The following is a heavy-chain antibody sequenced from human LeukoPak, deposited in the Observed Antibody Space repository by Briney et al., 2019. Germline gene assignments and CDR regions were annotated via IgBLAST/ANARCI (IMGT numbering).Heavy chain of an antibody. V-gene: IGHV3-23*01. J-gene: IGHJ4*02. Sequence: GGSLRLSCAASGFTFRSYATSWVRQAPGKGLEWVSGISDSGGSTYYADSVKGRFTISRDNSKNTLYLQMNSLRAEDTAVYYCAKRIAYGSGSYYFDYWGQGTLVTVSS. CDR3: AKRIAYGSGSYYFDY. D-gene: IGHD3-10*01. CDR1: GFTFRSYA. CDR2: ISDSGGST.